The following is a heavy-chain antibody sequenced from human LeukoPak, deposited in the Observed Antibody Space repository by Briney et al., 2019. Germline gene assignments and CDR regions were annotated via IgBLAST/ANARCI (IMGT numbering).Heavy chain of an antibody. CDR3: ARPGYSGSYSSANLDY. V-gene: IGHV5-51*01. CDR1: GYSFTSYW. J-gene: IGHJ4*02. D-gene: IGHD1-26*01. Sequence: GESLKISCKGSGYSFTSYWIGWVRQMPGKGLEWMGIIYPGDSDTRYSPSFQGQVTISADKSISTAYLQWSSLKASDTAMYYCARPGYSGSYSSANLDYWGQGTLVTVSS. CDR2: IYPGDSDT.